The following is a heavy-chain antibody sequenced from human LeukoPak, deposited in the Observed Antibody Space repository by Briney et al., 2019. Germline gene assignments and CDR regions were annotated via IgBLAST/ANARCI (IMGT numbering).Heavy chain of an antibody. D-gene: IGHD1-26*01. CDR3: VRGGAATWYFDL. Sequence: SETLSLTRAVSGDSISSGAYSWSWIRQPPGKGLEWIGYIYHSGSTYYNPSLKSRVTISLDTSKNQVSLNLSSVAAADTAVYYCVRGGAATWYFDLWGRGTLVTVSS. CDR1: GDSISSGAYS. CDR2: IYHSGST. V-gene: IGHV4-30-2*05. J-gene: IGHJ2*01.